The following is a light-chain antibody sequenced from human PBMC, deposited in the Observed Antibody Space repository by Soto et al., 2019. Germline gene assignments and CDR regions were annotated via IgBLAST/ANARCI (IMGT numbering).Light chain of an antibody. CDR1: NSNIGNNY. CDR3: GTWDSSLSAVV. CDR2: DNN. J-gene: IGLJ2*01. V-gene: IGLV1-51*01. Sequence: QSVLTQSPSVSAAPGQKVTISCSGSNSNIGNNYVSWYQHLPGTAPKLLIFDNNKRPSVIPDRFSGSKSGTSATLGITGLQTGDEADYYCGTWDSSLSAVVFGGGTKVTVL.